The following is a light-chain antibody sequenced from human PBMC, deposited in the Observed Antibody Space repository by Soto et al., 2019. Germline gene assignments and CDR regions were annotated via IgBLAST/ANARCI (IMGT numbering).Light chain of an antibody. V-gene: IGKV2-28*01. Sequence: DIVMTQSPLSLPVSPGEPASISCRSSQSLRHRNGYSPLDWYLQKPGQSPRLLIYLAPTRASGVPDKFSASGSGTVFTLKISRVEAEDVGIYYCMQALQTPYSFGQGTKLEI. CDR2: LAP. CDR1: QSLRHRNGYSP. J-gene: IGKJ2*01. CDR3: MQALQTPYS.